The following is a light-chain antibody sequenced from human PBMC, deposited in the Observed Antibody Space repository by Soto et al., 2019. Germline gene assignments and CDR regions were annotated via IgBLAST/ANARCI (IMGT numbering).Light chain of an antibody. CDR3: QQYNTFWT. CDR2: KAS. V-gene: IGKV1-5*03. J-gene: IGKJ1*01. CDR1: QTISSL. Sequence: IQMTQSPSTLSGTVGDRVTITCRASQTISSLLAWYQQKPWKAPKLLIYKASTLKSGVPSRFSGSGSGTEFTLTINGLQPDDFATYYCQQYNTFWTFGQGTKADIK.